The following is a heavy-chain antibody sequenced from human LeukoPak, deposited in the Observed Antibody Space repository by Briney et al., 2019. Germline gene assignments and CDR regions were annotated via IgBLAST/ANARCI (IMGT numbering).Heavy chain of an antibody. CDR3: ARQGELEVFDY. CDR2: ISSSGST. CDR1: GDSISSGDYY. D-gene: IGHD1-1*01. Sequence: SETLSLTCTVSGDSISSGDYYWSWIRQPAGKGLEWIGRISSSGSTNYNPSLKSRVTISVDTSKNQFSLKLSSVTAADTAVYYCARQGELEVFDYWGQGILVTVSS. J-gene: IGHJ4*02. V-gene: IGHV4-61*02.